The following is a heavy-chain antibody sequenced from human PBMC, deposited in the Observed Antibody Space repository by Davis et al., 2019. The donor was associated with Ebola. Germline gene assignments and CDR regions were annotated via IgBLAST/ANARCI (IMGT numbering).Heavy chain of an antibody. D-gene: IGHD5-18*01. CDR3: ARGLRGYSYGRIYYYYGMDV. V-gene: IGHV3-11*01. CDR2: ISSSGSTI. J-gene: IGHJ6*02. CDR1: GFTFSDYY. Sequence: LSLTCAASGFTFSDYYMSWIRQAPGKGLEWVSYISSSGSTIYYADSVKGRFTISRDNAKNSLYLQMNSLRAEDTAVYYCARGLRGYSYGRIYYYYGMDVWGQGTTVTVSS.